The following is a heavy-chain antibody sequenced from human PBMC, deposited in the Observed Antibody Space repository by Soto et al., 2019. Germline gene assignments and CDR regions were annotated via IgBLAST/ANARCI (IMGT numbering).Heavy chain of an antibody. CDR1: GYTFATYG. CDR2: ISASNGNT. J-gene: IGHJ4*02. Sequence: ASVKVSCKASGYTFATYGFSWVRQAPGQGLEWMGWISASNGNTNYAQKLRGRVTMTTDTSTSTAYMELRSLRSDDTAVFYCARRGRGWNLREFDDWGQGTLVTVSS. D-gene: IGHD6-19*01. V-gene: IGHV1-18*01. CDR3: ARRGRGWNLREFDD.